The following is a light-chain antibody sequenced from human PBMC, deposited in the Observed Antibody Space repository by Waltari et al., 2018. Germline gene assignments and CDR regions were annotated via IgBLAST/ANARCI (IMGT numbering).Light chain of an antibody. CDR3: QQRSNWPPTWT. V-gene: IGKV3-11*01. Sequence: EIVLTQSPATLSLSPGERATLSCRASRSVSSYLAWYQQKPGQAPRLLIYDASNRATGIPARFSGSGSGTDVTLTSSSLEPEDFAVYYCQQRSNWPPTWTFGQGTKVEIK. CDR2: DAS. CDR1: RSVSSY. J-gene: IGKJ1*01.